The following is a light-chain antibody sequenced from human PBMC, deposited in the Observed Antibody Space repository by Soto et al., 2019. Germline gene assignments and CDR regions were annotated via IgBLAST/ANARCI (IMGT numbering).Light chain of an antibody. J-gene: IGKJ1*01. V-gene: IGKV2-28*01. Sequence: EIVMTQSPLSLPVTPGEPASISCRSSQSLLYSNGYNYLDWYLQKPGQSPQLLIFLGSTRASGVPDRFSGSGSGTDFTLTISSLQAEDVAVYYCQQYYSTPPTFGQGTKVEIK. CDR2: LGS. CDR1: QSLLYSNGYNY. CDR3: QQYYSTPPT.